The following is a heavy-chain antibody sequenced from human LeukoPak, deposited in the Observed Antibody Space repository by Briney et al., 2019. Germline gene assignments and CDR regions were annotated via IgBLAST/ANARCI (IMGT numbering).Heavy chain of an antibody. V-gene: IGHV1-46*01. CDR2: INPSGGST. CDR3: AREDSSWMGDY. Sequence: GASVKVSCKASGYTFTGYYMHWVRQAPGQGLEWMGIINPSGGSTSYAQKFQGRVTMTRDTSTSTVYMELSSLRSEDTAVYYCAREDSSWMGDYWGQGTLVTVSS. D-gene: IGHD3-22*01. CDR1: GYTFTGYY. J-gene: IGHJ4*02.